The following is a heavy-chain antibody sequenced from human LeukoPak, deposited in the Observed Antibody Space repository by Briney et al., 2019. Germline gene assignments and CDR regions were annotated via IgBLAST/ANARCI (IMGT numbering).Heavy chain of an antibody. CDR1: GFTFGNYA. CDR2: ISNSGGST. Sequence: GGSLRLSCAASGFTFGNYAMSWVRQAPGKGLEWVSGISNSGGSTYYADSVKGRFTISRDNSKNTLYLQMNSLRVEDTAIYYCAIDPNWGIHYWGQGVLVTVSS. CDR3: AIDPNWGIHY. V-gene: IGHV3-23*01. D-gene: IGHD7-27*01. J-gene: IGHJ4*02.